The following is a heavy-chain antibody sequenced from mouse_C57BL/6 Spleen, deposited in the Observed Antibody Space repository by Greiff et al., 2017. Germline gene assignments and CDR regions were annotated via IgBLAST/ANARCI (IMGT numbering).Heavy chain of an antibody. J-gene: IGHJ3*01. CDR3: ARQDGPFAY. Sequence: EVMLVESGGDLVKPGGSLKLSCAASGFTFSSYGMSWVRQTPDKRLEWVATISSGGSYTYYPDSVKGRFTISRDNAKNTLYLQMSSLKSEDTAMYYCARQDGPFAYWGQGTLVTVSA. CDR1: GFTFSSYG. V-gene: IGHV5-6*01. CDR2: ISSGGSYT. D-gene: IGHD2-3*01.